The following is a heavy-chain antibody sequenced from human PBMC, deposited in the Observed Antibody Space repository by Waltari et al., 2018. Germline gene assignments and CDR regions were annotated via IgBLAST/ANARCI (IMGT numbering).Heavy chain of an antibody. CDR1: GGPTSSSS. CDR3: ARGGSNSSGWFYFDY. CDR2: IYYSGST. J-gene: IGHJ4*02. Sequence: QVQLQESCPGLVKPSETLSLTCPVSGGPTSSSSWSWTPPPPGKGLEWIGYIYYSGSTNYNPSLKSRVTISVDTSKNQFSLKLSSVTAADTAVYYCARGGSNSSGWFYFDYWGQGTLVTVSS. D-gene: IGHD6-19*01. V-gene: IGHV4-59*01.